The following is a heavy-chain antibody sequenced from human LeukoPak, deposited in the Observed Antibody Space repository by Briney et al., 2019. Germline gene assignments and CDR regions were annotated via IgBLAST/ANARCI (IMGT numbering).Heavy chain of an antibody. V-gene: IGHV3-48*03. Sequence: GGSLRLSCAASGFTFSSYEMNWVRQAPGTGLEWVTYISSSGSTIYYADSVKGRLTISRDNAKNTLYLQMNSLRAEDTAVYYCARSGGSSSLGYWGQGTLVTVSS. CDR2: ISSSGSTI. CDR1: GFTFSSYE. D-gene: IGHD6-6*01. CDR3: ARSGGSSSLGY. J-gene: IGHJ4*02.